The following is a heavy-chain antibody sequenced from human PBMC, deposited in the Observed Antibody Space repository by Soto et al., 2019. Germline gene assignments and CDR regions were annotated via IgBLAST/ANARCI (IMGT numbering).Heavy chain of an antibody. CDR2: INTNTGNP. V-gene: IGHV7-4-1*01. CDR3: ARVPYYYDSSGWPPDY. D-gene: IGHD3-22*01. CDR1: GYTFTSYA. J-gene: IGHJ4*02. Sequence: SVKVSFKASGYTFTSYAMNWVRQAPGQGLEWMGWINTNTGNPTYAQGFTGRFVFSLDTSVSTAYLKICSLKAEDTAVYYCARVPYYYDSSGWPPDYWGQGTMVTV.